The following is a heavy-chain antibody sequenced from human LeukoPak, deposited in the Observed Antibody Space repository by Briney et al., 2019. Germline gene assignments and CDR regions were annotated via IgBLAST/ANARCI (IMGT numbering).Heavy chain of an antibody. V-gene: IGHV3-33*06. CDR1: GFTFSSYG. CDR3: AKVTKRYYDFWSGYLPPYYYMDV. Sequence: ERSLRLSCAASGFTFSSYGMHWVRQAPGKGLEWVAVIWYDGSNKYYADSVKGRFTTSRDNSKNTLYLQMNSLRAEDTAVYYCAKVTKRYYDFWSGYLPPYYYMDVWGKGTTVTVSS. CDR2: IWYDGSNK. D-gene: IGHD3-3*01. J-gene: IGHJ6*03.